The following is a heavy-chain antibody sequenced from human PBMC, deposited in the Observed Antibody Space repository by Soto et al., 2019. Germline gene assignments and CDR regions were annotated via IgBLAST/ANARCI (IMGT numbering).Heavy chain of an antibody. D-gene: IGHD6-19*01. Sequence: ASVKVSCKASGYTFTSYAMHWVRQAPGQRLEWMGWINAGNGNTKYSQKFQGRVTITRDTSASTAYMELSSLRSEDTAVYYCARDRVAGTYRFDYWGQGPLVTVSS. CDR1: GYTFTSYA. V-gene: IGHV1-3*01. J-gene: IGHJ4*02. CDR3: ARDRVAGTYRFDY. CDR2: INAGNGNT.